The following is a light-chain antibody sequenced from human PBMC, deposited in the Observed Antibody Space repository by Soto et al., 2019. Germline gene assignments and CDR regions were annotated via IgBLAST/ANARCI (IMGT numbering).Light chain of an antibody. CDR3: QQSYTTPVT. J-gene: IGKJ5*01. V-gene: IGKV1-39*01. Sequence: DIQMTQSPSSLSASVGNRVTITCRASQTISTYLNWYQQKPGKAPKLLIYAASTLQSGVPSRFSGSAPGTDFTLTIHSLQPEDFATYFCQQSYTTPVTFGQGTRLEIK. CDR2: AAS. CDR1: QTISTY.